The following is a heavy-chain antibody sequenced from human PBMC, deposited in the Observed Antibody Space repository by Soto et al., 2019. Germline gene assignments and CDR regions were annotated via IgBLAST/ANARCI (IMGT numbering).Heavy chain of an antibody. CDR2: IYYSGST. CDR1: GVSISGSRYY. D-gene: IGHD1-26*01. J-gene: IGHJ6*02. CDR3: ARGGIPPSGYGIAYAMDV. Sequence: LSLTCTVSGVSISGSRYYWGWIRQPPGRGLEWIGNIYYSGSTYHTPALKSRVTLSVDTSKNQFSLNLNSVTAADTAVYYCARGGIPPSGYGIAYAMDVWGQGTTVTVSS. V-gene: IGHV4-39*01.